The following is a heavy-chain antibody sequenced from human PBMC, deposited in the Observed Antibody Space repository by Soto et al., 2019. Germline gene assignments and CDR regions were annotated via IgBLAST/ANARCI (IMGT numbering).Heavy chain of an antibody. CDR1: GGSVTNSSYY. Sequence: SETLSLTCTVSGGSVTNSSYYWGWIRQSPGKGLEWIGSVYYRGRSYSKSSVKSRVTISVDTSKNQFSLNFNSVTASDTAIYYCVSQRTTVLTQAYFDYWGPGALVTVSS. J-gene: IGHJ4*02. V-gene: IGHV4-39*01. CDR2: VYYRGRS. D-gene: IGHD4-17*01. CDR3: VSQRTTVLTQAYFDY.